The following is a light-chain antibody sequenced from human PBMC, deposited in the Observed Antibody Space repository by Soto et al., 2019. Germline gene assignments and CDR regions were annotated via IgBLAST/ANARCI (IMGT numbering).Light chain of an antibody. J-gene: IGLJ1*01. CDR1: SSDVGGYNH. Sequence: QSALTQPASVSESPGQSITIACAGTSSDVGGYNHVSWYQQNAEKAPKLLIHEVSNRPSGVPDRFSGSKSGNTASLTISGLQAEDEADYYCCSYAGSYTLVFGTGTKVTVL. CDR2: EVS. CDR3: CSYAGSYTLV. V-gene: IGLV2-14*01.